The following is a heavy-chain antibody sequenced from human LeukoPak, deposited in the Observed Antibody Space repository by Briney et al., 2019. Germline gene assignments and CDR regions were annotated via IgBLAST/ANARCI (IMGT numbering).Heavy chain of an antibody. D-gene: IGHD5-18*01. CDR1: GFTFTSYW. CDR3: VREGSRYIRRPDY. Sequence: GGSLRLSCAASGFTFTSYWMSWVRQVPGKGLEWVAIIKLDGSEKYYVDSVKGRSIISRDNGKNSLFLQMNSLRDEDTAVYNCVREGSRYIRRPDYWGQGTLVTVSS. CDR2: IKLDGSEK. V-gene: IGHV3-7*01. J-gene: IGHJ4*02.